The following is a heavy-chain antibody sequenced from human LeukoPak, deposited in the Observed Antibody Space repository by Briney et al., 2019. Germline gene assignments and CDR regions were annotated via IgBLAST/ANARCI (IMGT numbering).Heavy chain of an antibody. CDR1: GYTFTSYD. J-gene: IGHJ4*02. Sequence: ASVKVSCKASGYTFTSYDINWVRQATGQGLEWVGWVNPNRGDTNYAQKFQGRVTMTTNTSISTAYMDLTRVTSGDTAVYYCARGTSWGHYWGQGTLLTVSS. V-gene: IGHV1-2*02. D-gene: IGHD3-16*01. CDR3: ARGTSWGHY. CDR2: VNPNRGDT.